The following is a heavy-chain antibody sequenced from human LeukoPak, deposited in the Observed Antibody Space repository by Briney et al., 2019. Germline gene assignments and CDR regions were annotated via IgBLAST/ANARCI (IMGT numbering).Heavy chain of an antibody. CDR1: GFTFRNYV. CDR2: TSSDLKAN. V-gene: IGHV3-30*03. J-gene: IGHJ4*02. D-gene: IGHD3-10*01. Sequence: GGSLRLSCAASGFTFRNYVIHWVRQAPGKGPEWVAVTSSDLKANYYADSVKGRFTISRDNSRNTLYLQMKSLRPEDTAIYYCAREGYYDPGSPPTFYFDSWGQGTLVTVSS. CDR3: AREGYYDPGSPPTFYFDS.